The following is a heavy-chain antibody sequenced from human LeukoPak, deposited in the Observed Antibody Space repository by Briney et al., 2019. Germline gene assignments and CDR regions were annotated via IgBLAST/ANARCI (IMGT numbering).Heavy chain of an antibody. CDR1: GGSFSGYY. CDR3: ASWGATHHSFDY. CDR2: IYYSGRT. D-gene: IGHD1-26*01. V-gene: IGHV4-34*01. Sequence: SETLSLTCAVYGGSFSGYYWSWIRQPPGKGLEWIGNIYYSGRTYYKPSLKSRVTISVDTSKNQFSLKLTSVTAADTAVYYCASWGATHHSFDYWGQGTLVTVSS. J-gene: IGHJ4*02.